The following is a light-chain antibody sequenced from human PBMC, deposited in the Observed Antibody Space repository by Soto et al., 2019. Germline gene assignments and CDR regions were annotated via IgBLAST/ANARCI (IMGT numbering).Light chain of an antibody. CDR2: GAS. V-gene: IGKV3-20*01. CDR1: QSVSSSY. CDR3: QQYGSSPLWT. Sequence: EIVLTQSPGTLSLSPGERATLSCRASQSVSSSYLAWYQQKPGQAPRLLIYGASSRATDIPDRFSGSGSGTDFTLTISRLEPEDFAVYYCQQYGSSPLWTFGQGTKLEIK. J-gene: IGKJ2*01.